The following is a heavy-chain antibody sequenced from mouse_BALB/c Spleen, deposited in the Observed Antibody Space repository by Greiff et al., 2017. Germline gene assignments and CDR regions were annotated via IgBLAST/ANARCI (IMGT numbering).Heavy chain of an antibody. CDR2: ISSGGST. CDR3: ARVPDYYGSSPWYFDV. CDR1: GFTFSSYA. Sequence: EVKLMESGGGLVKPGGSLKLSCAASGFTFSSYAMSWVRQTPEKRLEWVASISSGGSTYYPDSVKGRFTISRDNARNILYLQMSSLRSEDTAMYYCARVPDYYGSSPWYFDVWGAGTTVTVSS. V-gene: IGHV5-6-5*01. D-gene: IGHD1-1*01. J-gene: IGHJ1*01.